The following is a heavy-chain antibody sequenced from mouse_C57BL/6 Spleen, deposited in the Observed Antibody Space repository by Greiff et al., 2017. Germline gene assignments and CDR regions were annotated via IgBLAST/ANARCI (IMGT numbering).Heavy chain of an antibody. D-gene: IGHD2-3*01. Sequence: VKLQQPGAELVKPGASVKLSCKASGYTFTSYWMHWVKQRPGRGLEWIGRIDPNSGGTKYNEKFKSKATLTVDKPSSTAYMQLSSLTSEDSAVYYCARFPIYDGLDWYYAMDYWGQGTSVTVSS. CDR3: ARFPIYDGLDWYYAMDY. CDR1: GYTFTSYW. J-gene: IGHJ4*01. V-gene: IGHV1-72*01. CDR2: IDPNSGGT.